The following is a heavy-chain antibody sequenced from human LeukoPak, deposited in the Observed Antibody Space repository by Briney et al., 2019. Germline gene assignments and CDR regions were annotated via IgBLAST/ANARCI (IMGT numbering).Heavy chain of an antibody. Sequence: GGSLRLSCAASRFTFSTYGMHWVRQAPGRGLEWVAVLSSDGDYKYYADSVKGRFTISRDNSKNTVYLQMTSLRSEDTAVYYCARPGGGAIRGYLDYWGQGTLVAVSS. V-gene: IGHV3-30*03. D-gene: IGHD3-10*01. CDR3: ARPGGGAIRGYLDY. J-gene: IGHJ4*02. CDR1: RFTFSTYG. CDR2: LSSDGDYK.